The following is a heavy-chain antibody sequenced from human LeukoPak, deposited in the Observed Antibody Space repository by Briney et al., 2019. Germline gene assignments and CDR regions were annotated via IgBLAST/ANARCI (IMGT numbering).Heavy chain of an antibody. CDR2: MHPNSGGT. CDR3: ATSSGYSSSWGAFDI. CDR1: GYTFTAYY. D-gene: IGHD6-13*01. J-gene: IGHJ3*02. Sequence: GASVKASCKASGYTFTAYYMHWVRQAPGQGLEWMGWMHPNSGGTHYEQKFQGRVTMTRDTSISTAYMEVSRLTSDDTAVYYCATSSGYSSSWGAFDIWGQGTMVTVSS. V-gene: IGHV1-2*02.